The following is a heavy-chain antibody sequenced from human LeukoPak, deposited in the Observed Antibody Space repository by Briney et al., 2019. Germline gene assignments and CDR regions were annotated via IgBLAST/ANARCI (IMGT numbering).Heavy chain of an antibody. Sequence: ASVKVSCKASGYTFTSYYMHWVRQAPGQGLEWMGIINPSGGSTSYAQKFQGRVTMTRDTSTSTVYMELSRLRSDDTAVYYCARIRTREEGMDYWGQGTLVTVSS. CDR2: INPSGGST. CDR1: GYTFTSYY. J-gene: IGHJ4*02. CDR3: ARIRTREEGMDY. D-gene: IGHD6-13*01. V-gene: IGHV1-46*01.